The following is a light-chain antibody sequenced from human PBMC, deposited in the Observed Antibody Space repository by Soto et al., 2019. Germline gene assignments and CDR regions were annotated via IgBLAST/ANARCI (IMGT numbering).Light chain of an antibody. CDR1: ESIGSH. CDR2: AVS. V-gene: IGKV1-39*01. CDR3: QQSYSAPQFT. J-gene: IGKJ3*01. Sequence: DIQMTQSPSSLSASVGARVTITCRASESIGSHLNWYQQKPGQAPKALIYAVSSLQSGVPSRFSGSGSATDCTLTISSLQPEDFAAYYCQQSYSAPQFTFGPGTKVEIK.